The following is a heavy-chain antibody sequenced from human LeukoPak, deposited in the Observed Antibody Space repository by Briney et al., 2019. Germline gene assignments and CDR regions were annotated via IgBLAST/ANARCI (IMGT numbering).Heavy chain of an antibody. CDR2: IYYSGST. CDR3: ARSYDISPIDY. J-gene: IGHJ4*02. D-gene: IGHD3-9*01. CDR1: GGSISSGDYY. V-gene: IGHV4-30-4*08. Sequence: SETLSLTCTVPGGSISSGDYYWSWIRQPPGKGLEWIGYIYYSGSTYYNPSLKSRVTISVDTSKNQFSLKLSSVTAADTAVYYCARSYDISPIDYWGQGTLVTVSS.